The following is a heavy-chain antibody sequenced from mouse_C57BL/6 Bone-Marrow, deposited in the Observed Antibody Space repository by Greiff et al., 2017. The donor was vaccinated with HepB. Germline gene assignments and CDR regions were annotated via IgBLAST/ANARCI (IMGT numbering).Heavy chain of an antibody. J-gene: IGHJ4*01. CDR3: TRRGAYYSNYGWCYAMDY. V-gene: IGHV6-6*01. Sequence: DVKLVESGGGLVQPGGSMKLSCAASGFTFSDAWMDWVRQSPEKGLEWVAEIRNKANNHATYYAESVKGRFTISRDESKSSVYLQMNSLRAEDTGIYYCTRRGAYYSNYGWCYAMDYWGQGTAVTVSS. CDR2: IRNKANNHAT. CDR1: GFTFSDAW. D-gene: IGHD2-5*01.